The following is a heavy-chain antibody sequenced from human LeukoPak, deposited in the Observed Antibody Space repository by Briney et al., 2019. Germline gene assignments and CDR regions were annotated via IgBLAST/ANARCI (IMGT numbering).Heavy chain of an antibody. CDR2: IFPGDSDT. V-gene: IGHV5-51*01. CDR3: AGARGATYFDY. J-gene: IGHJ4*02. D-gene: IGHD1-26*01. Sequence: GESLKISCKASGYIFANYWIGWVRQMPGKGLEWMGIIFPGDSDTRYSPSFQGQVTISVDKSINTAYLQWRSLKAADTAMYYCAGARGATYFDYWGQGTLVAVSS. CDR1: GYIFANYW.